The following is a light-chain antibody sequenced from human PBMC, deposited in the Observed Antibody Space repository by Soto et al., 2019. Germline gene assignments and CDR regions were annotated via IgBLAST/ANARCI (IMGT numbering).Light chain of an antibody. CDR1: QSISNY. CDR2: AAS. Sequence: DIQMTQSPSSLSASVGDRVTITCRASQSISNYLNWYQQKPGKAPKLLMYAASSLLSGVPSRFGGSGSGTDFTLTISILQPEDFATYYCQQSYSTPRTFGQGTKVEIK. V-gene: IGKV1-39*01. CDR3: QQSYSTPRT. J-gene: IGKJ1*01.